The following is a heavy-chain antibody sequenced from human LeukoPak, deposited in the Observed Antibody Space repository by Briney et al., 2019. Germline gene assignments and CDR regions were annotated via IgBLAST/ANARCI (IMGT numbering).Heavy chain of an antibody. CDR2: MYYSGST. Sequence: PSETLSLTCTVSGVSIGSGNHYWSWIRQPPGKGLEWIGYMYYSGSTYYTPSLKSRVSISVDTSKNRFSLKLSSVTDADTAVYHCARVVYYYDSSGSPIPYYFDYWGQGALVTASS. CDR1: GVSIGSGNHY. J-gene: IGHJ4*02. V-gene: IGHV4-30-4*01. CDR3: ARVVYYYDSSGSPIPYYFDY. D-gene: IGHD3-22*01.